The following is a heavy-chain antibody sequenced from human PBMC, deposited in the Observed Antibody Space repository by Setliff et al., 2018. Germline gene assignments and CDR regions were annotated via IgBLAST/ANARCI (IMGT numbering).Heavy chain of an antibody. Sequence: GASVKVSCKVSGGTFRTYEINWVRQAPGQGFEWMGRIIPMFEKTNYVQKFQGRVTITADESTTTAYMEVSSLRSDDTAVYYCATIYGYSSLDWYSDLWGRGTLVTAPQ. J-gene: IGHJ2*01. V-gene: IGHV1-69*13. CDR1: GGTFRTYE. D-gene: IGHD5-18*01. CDR2: IIPMFEKT. CDR3: ATIYGYSSLDWYSDL.